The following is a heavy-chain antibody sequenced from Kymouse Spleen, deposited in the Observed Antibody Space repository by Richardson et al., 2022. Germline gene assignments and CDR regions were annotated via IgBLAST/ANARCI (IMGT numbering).Heavy chain of an antibody. CDR3: ARYSSSSGYYYGMDV. Sequence: EVQLVESGGGLVQPGGSLRLSCAASGFTFSSYWMSWVRQAPGKGLEWVANIKQDGSEKYYVDSVKGRFTISRDNAKNSLYLQMNSLRAEDTAVYYCARYSSSSGYYYGMDVWGQGTTVTVSS. V-gene: IGHV3-7*01. J-gene: IGHJ6*02. CDR2: IKQDGSEK. D-gene: IGHD6-6*01. CDR1: GFTFSSYW.